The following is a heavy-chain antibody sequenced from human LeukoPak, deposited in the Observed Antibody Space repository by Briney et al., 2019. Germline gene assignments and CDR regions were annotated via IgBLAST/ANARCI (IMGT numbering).Heavy chain of an antibody. CDR1: GGSISSSSYY. V-gene: IGHV4-39*01. D-gene: IGHD2-15*01. Sequence: SETLSLXCTVSGGSISSSSYYWGWSRQPPGKGLEWIGSIYYSGSTYYNPSLKSRVTISVDTSKNQSSLKLSSVTAADTAVYYCARCHCSGGSCYSGYYYMDVWGKGTTVTVSS. CDR2: IYYSGST. CDR3: ARCHCSGGSCYSGYYYMDV. J-gene: IGHJ6*03.